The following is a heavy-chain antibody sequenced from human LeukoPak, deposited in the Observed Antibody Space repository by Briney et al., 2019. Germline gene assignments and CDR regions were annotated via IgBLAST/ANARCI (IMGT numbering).Heavy chain of an antibody. CDR3: ARGYLWIAAAGHFDY. Sequence: GGSLRPSCAASGFTVSSNYMSWVRQAPGKGLEWVSVIYSGGSTYYADSVKGRFTISRDNSKNTLYLQMNSLRAEDTAVYYCARGYLWIAAAGHFDYWGQGTLVTVSS. J-gene: IGHJ4*02. D-gene: IGHD6-13*01. CDR1: GFTVSSNY. V-gene: IGHV3-53*01. CDR2: IYSGGST.